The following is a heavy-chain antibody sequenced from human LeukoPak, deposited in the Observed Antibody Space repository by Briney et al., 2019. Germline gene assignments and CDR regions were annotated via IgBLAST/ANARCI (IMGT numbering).Heavy chain of an antibody. D-gene: IGHD6-13*01. CDR3: ARGRYVTTRGGAAAGFLDY. J-gene: IGHJ4*02. CDR2: INHGGST. Sequence: SETLSLTCTVSGGSISSYYWSWIRQPPGKGLEWIGEINHGGSTNYNPSLKSRVTISVDTSQNQFSLRLSSVTAADTAVYYCARGRYVTTRGGAAAGFLDYWGQGTLVTVST. V-gene: IGHV4-34*01. CDR1: GGSISSYY.